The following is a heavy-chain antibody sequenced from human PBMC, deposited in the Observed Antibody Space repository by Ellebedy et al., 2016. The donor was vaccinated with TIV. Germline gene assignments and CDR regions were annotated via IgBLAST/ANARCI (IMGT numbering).Heavy chain of an antibody. J-gene: IGHJ4*02. CDR2: ICASGDST. CDR3: ARPPAAVAGQDY. D-gene: IGHD6-19*01. Sequence: PGGSLRLSCAASGFTFTTYAMAWVRQAPGKGLEWVSAICASGDSTYYADYVKGRFTFSRDNSKNTVYLQMNSLRAEDTAVYYCARPPAAVAGQDYWGQGTPVTVSS. CDR1: GFTFTTYA. V-gene: IGHV3-23*01.